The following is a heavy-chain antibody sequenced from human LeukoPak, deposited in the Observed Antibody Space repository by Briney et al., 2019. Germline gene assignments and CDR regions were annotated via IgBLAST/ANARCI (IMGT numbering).Heavy chain of an antibody. Sequence: GGSLRLSCAASGFSFSSYAMTWVRQAPGKGLEWVSSIDAGGGDTYHSDSVKGRFTISRDNSMNTLYLQMNSLRADDTAVYYCGRPTKFWLVRGNGVDVWGQGATVTVSS. J-gene: IGHJ6*02. V-gene: IGHV3-23*01. CDR3: GRPTKFWLVRGNGVDV. CDR2: IDAGGGDT. D-gene: IGHD6-19*01. CDR1: GFSFSSYA.